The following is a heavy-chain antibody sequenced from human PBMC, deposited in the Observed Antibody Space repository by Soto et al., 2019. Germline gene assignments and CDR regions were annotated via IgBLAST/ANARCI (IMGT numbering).Heavy chain of an antibody. J-gene: IGHJ3*02. CDR1: GFTFCGDA. D-gene: IGHD3-10*01. Sequence: GGSLRLSCSASGFTFCGDAVHGVRQAPGKGLESVSGISSDGASTYYADSVKGRFTISRDNSKNTLYLQMSRLRPEDTAVFYCVVRGSAFDIWGQGTMVTVSS. V-gene: IGHV3-64D*08. CDR3: VVRGSAFDI. CDR2: ISSDGAST.